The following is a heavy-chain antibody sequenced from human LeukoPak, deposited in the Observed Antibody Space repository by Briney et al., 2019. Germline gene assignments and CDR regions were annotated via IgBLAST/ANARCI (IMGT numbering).Heavy chain of an antibody. CDR1: GGPISSGGYD. CDR2: IYYSGNT. V-gene: IGHV4-31*03. Sequence: TLSRTCTVSGGPISSGGYDWGWIRQHPGKGLEWIGYIYYSGNTFYNPSLESRVTISVDTSKNQFSLKLSSVTAADTAVYYCAREPYYYDSSGYRFFDAFDIWGQGTMVTVAP. CDR3: AREPYYYDSSGYRFFDAFDI. J-gene: IGHJ3*02. D-gene: IGHD3-22*01.